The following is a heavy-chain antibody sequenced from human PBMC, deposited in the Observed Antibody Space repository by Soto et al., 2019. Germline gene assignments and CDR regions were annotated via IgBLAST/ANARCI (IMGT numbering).Heavy chain of an antibody. J-gene: IGHJ5*02. Sequence: GGSLRLSCAVSGFTCKSYSMNWVRQAPGKGLEWVSSISSFSNYIYYTDSVKGRFTISRDNAKNSLYLQMNSLRAEDTAVYYCARNNVPMINYYGSGSYYTAHIRNNWFDPWGQGTLVTVSS. D-gene: IGHD3-10*01. CDR3: ARNNVPMINYYGSGSYYTAHIRNNWFDP. CDR1: GFTCKSYS. CDR2: ISSFSNYI. V-gene: IGHV3-21*01.